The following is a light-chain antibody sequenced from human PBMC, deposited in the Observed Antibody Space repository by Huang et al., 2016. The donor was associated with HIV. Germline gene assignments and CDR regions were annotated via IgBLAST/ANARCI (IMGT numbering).Light chain of an antibody. Sequence: DIVMTQSPLSLAVTPGEPASISCRSSQSLLDSNGYSYLDWYLQKPGQSPQLLIYLGSNRASGVPDRFRGSGSGSGTDFTLKISRVEAEDVGVYYCMQGLQSLPGTFGQGTKLEIK. CDR1: QSLLDSNGYSY. V-gene: IGKV2-28*01. J-gene: IGKJ2*02. CDR2: LGS. CDR3: MQGLQSLPGT.